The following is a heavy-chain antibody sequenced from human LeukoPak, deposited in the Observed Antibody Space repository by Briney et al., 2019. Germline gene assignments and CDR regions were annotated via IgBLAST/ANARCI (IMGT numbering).Heavy chain of an antibody. CDR2: IKQDGSEK. CDR3: ARDHHIVVVTHWYFER. CDR1: GFTFSSYW. Sequence: GGSLRLSCAASGFTFSSYWMSWVRQAPGKGLEWVANIKQDGSEKYYVDSVKGRFTISRDNDKNSLYLQMNSLRAEDTAVYYCARDHHIVVVTHWYFERWGRGTLVTV. D-gene: IGHD2-21*02. V-gene: IGHV3-7*01. J-gene: IGHJ2*01.